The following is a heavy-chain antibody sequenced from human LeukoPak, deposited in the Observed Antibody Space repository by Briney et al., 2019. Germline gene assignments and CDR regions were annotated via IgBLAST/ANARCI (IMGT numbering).Heavy chain of an antibody. D-gene: IGHD2-8*01. CDR2: IQYDGSNQ. J-gene: IGHJ6*03. Sequence: GGSLRLSCAASGFTFSSYGMSWVRQAPGKGLEWVAYIQYDGSNQQYADSVKGRFSISRDNSKNILYLQMNSLRAEDTAVYYCAKDRCSNGIGCYYYYMDVWGKGTTVTISS. V-gene: IGHV3-30*02. CDR3: AKDRCSNGIGCYYYYMDV. CDR1: GFTFSSYG.